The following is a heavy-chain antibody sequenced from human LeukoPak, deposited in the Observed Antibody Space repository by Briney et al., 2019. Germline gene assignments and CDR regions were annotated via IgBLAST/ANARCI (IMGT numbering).Heavy chain of an antibody. D-gene: IGHD5-12*01. CDR2: ISSSLSTI. CDR3: VRGPRYSGYDYFDY. V-gene: IGHV3-48*01. Sequence: QAGGSLRLSCAASGFTFSTYSMNWVRQAPGKGLEWVSYISSSLSTIYYADSVKGRFPISRDNAKNSLYLQMSSLRREDTAVSCCVRGPRYSGYDYFDYWGQGTLVTVSS. CDR1: GFTFSTYS. J-gene: IGHJ4*02.